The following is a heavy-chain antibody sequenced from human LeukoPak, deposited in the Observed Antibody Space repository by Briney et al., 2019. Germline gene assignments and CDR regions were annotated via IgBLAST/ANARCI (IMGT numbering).Heavy chain of an antibody. CDR1: GFILRSHW. Sequence: PGGSLRLSCAASGFILRSHWMSWVRQAPGRGLEWVAHIKQDGSEEQYVDSVEGRFILSRDDAKNSVYLQMNSLRGDDTVVYYCARGPNFGSRVDYFDYWGQGTPVTVSS. CDR3: ARGPNFGSRVDYFDY. J-gene: IGHJ4*02. V-gene: IGHV3-7*01. D-gene: IGHD5-12*01. CDR2: IKQDGSEE.